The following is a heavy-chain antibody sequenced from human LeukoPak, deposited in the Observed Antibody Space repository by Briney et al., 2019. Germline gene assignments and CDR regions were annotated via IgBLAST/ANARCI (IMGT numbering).Heavy chain of an antibody. Sequence: KSSETLSLTCAVYGETFSGFYWSWIRQPPGKGPEWIGEINYSGSTNYNPSLKSRVTISVDTSKNQFSLNLNSVTAADTAVYYCARISTVTHQFDYWGQGMLVTVSS. CDR3: ARISTVTHQFDY. CDR1: GETFSGFY. D-gene: IGHD4-17*01. CDR2: INYSGST. J-gene: IGHJ4*02. V-gene: IGHV4-34*01.